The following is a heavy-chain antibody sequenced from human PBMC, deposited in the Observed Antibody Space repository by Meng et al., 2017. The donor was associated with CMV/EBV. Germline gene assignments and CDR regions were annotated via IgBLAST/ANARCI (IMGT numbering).Heavy chain of an antibody. V-gene: IGHV3-21*01. CDR2: ISSSSSYI. CDR1: GFTFSSYS. Sequence: GGSLRLSCAASGFTFSSYSMNWVRQAPGKGLEWVSSISSSSSYIYYADSVKGRFTISRDNVKNSLYLQMNSLRAEDTAVYYCARGLRGPSLVRGVTHDAFDIWGQGTMVTVSS. J-gene: IGHJ3*02. D-gene: IGHD3-10*01. CDR3: ARGLRGPSLVRGVTHDAFDI.